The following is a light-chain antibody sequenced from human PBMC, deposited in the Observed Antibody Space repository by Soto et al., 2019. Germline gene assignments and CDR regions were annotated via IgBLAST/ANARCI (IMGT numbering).Light chain of an antibody. CDR1: QNIRNN. V-gene: IGKV3-15*01. CDR3: QQYNNWPPWT. Sequence: EVVMTQSPASLSVSPGERVTLSCRASQNIRNNLDWYQQKPGQSPRLLISGASTREAGVPGRFSGSGSGTEFTLLISSLQYEDFAIYYCQQYNNWPPWTFGQGTKV. CDR2: GAS. J-gene: IGKJ1*01.